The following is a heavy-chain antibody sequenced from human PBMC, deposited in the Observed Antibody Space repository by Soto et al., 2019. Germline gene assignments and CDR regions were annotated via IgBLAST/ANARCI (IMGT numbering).Heavy chain of an antibody. CDR3: ARDLPPNDGMDV. CDR1: GGSVSSGSYY. D-gene: IGHD2-8*01. J-gene: IGHJ6*02. Sequence: SETLSLTCTVSGGSVSSGSYYWSWIRQPPGKGLEWIGYIYYSGSTNYNPSLKSRVTISVDTSKNQFSLKLSSVTAADTAVYYCARDLPPNDGMDVWGQGTTVTVSS. V-gene: IGHV4-61*01. CDR2: IYYSGST.